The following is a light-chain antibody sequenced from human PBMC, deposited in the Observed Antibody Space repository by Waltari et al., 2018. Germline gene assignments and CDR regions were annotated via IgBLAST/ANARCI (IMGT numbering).Light chain of an antibody. V-gene: IGKV4-1*01. Sequence: EILRSQSPDARAVSLGARATISYKSSRIVLYRGNRKNYLACYQQKQGQPPRLLIYWASTRESGVPDRFSGSGSWTDFALTISSLQAEDLAVYYCQQYDELPLTFGGGTKVEIK. CDR3: QQYDELPLT. CDR2: WAS. J-gene: IGKJ4*01. CDR1: RIVLYRGNRKNY.